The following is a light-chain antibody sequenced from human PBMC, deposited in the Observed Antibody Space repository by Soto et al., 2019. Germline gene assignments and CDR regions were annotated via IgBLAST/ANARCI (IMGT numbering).Light chain of an antibody. J-gene: IGLJ1*01. CDR1: SSDVGGYNY. Sequence: SALTQAPSASGSPGQSVAISCTGTSSDVGGYNYVSWYQQHPGKAPKLMIYEVNKRPSGVPDRFSGSKSGNTASLTVSGLQAADEADYYCSSYAGSSNVFGTGTKVTVL. V-gene: IGLV2-8*01. CDR2: EVN. CDR3: SSYAGSSNV.